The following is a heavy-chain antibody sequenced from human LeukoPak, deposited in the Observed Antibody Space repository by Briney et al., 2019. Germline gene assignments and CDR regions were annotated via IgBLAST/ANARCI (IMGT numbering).Heavy chain of an antibody. V-gene: IGHV4-34*01. D-gene: IGHD6-13*01. CDR2: INHRGST. CDR1: GGSLSGYY. Sequence: SETLSLTCAVSGGSLSGYYWTWIRQPPGKGLEWIGEINHRGSTNYNPSLKSRVTISVDTSKKQFFLKLNSVTAADTAVYYCARVYYSSSYDYWYFDLWGRGTLVTVSS. CDR3: ARVYYSSSYDYWYFDL. J-gene: IGHJ2*01.